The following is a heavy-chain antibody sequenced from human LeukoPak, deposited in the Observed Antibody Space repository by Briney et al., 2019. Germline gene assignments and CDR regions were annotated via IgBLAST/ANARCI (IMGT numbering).Heavy chain of an antibody. CDR2: IIPIFGTA. Sequence: SVKVSCKASGGTFSSYAICWVRRAPGQGLEWMGRIIPIFGTANYAQKFQGRVTITTDESTSTAYMELSSLRSEDTAVYYCARDQYCSSTSCYLEFWFDPWGQGTLVTVSS. CDR3: ARDQYCSSTSCYLEFWFDP. CDR1: GGTFSSYA. J-gene: IGHJ5*02. V-gene: IGHV1-69*05. D-gene: IGHD2-2*01.